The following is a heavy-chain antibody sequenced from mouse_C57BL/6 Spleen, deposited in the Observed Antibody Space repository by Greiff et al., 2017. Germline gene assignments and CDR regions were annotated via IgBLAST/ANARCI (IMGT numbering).Heavy chain of an antibody. J-gene: IGHJ1*03. CDR2: IRSKSSNYAT. CDR3: VRDYYGSSYWYFDV. V-gene: IGHV10-3*01. Sequence: EVQLVESGGGLVQPKGSLKLSCAASGFTFNTYAMHWVRQAPGKGLEWVARIRSKSSNYATYYADSVKDRFTISRDDSQSMLYLQMNNLKTEDTAMYYCVRDYYGSSYWYFDVWGTRTTVTVSS. D-gene: IGHD1-1*01. CDR1: GFTFNTYA.